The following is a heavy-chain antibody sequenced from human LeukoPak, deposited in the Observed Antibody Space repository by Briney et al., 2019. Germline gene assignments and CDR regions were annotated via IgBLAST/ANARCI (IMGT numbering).Heavy chain of an antibody. D-gene: IGHD3-16*01. Sequence: GASVKVSCKAFGYTFISYGISWVRQAPGQGLEWMGWISAYNGNTNYAQKLQGRVTMTTDTSTTTAYMELRSLRSDDTAVYYCARVYADYVWGKGYYMDVWGKGTTVTISS. J-gene: IGHJ6*03. CDR1: GYTFISYG. CDR2: ISAYNGNT. V-gene: IGHV1-18*01. CDR3: ARVYADYVWGKGYYMDV.